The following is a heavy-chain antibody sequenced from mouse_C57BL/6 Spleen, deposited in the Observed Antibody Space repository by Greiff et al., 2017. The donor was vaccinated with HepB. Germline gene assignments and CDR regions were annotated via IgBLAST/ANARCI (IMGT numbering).Heavy chain of an antibody. V-gene: IGHV3-6*01. D-gene: IGHD2-4*01. CDR2: ISYDGSN. CDR1: GYSITSGYY. Sequence: EVKLQESGPGLVKPSQSLSLTCSVTGYSITSGYYWNWIRQFPGNKLEWMGYISYDGSNNYNPSLKNRISITRDTSKNQFFLKLNSVTTEDTATYYCARALYDYDDPYYAMDYWGQGTSVTVSS. CDR3: ARALYDYDDPYYAMDY. J-gene: IGHJ4*01.